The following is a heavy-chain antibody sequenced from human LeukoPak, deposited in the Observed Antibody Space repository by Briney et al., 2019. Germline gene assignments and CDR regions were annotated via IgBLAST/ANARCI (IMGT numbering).Heavy chain of an antibody. D-gene: IGHD3-22*01. Sequence: PGGSLRLSCAASGFTSSTYWMSWVRQAPGKGLEWVASIKQDGSETYYVDSVKGRFTLSRDNAKNSLYLQMKSLRADDTAVYYCARDRDSRWDFDLWGRGTLVTVSS. CDR1: GFTSSTYW. J-gene: IGHJ2*01. V-gene: IGHV3-7*01. CDR2: IKQDGSET. CDR3: ARDRDSRWDFDL.